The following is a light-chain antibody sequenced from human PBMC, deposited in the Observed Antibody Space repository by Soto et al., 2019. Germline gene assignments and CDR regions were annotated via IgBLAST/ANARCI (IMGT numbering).Light chain of an antibody. CDR3: SSFTTTNTWV. V-gene: IGLV2-14*01. CDR2: EVS. Sequence: ALTQPASVSGSPGQSITISCTGTRRDVGGYNSVCWHQQHPGKAPKLIIYEVSNRPSGISDRFSASKSGNTASLTISGLQADDEADYYCSSFTTTNTWVFGGGTQLTVL. J-gene: IGLJ3*02. CDR1: RRDVGGYNS.